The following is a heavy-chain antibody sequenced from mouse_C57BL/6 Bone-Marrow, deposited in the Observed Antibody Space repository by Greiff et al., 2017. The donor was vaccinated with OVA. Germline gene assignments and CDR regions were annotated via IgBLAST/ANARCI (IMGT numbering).Heavy chain of an antibody. Sequence: QVQLQQSGAELVKPGASVKMSCKASGYTFTSYWITWVKQRPGQGLEWIGDIYPGSGSTNYNEKFKSKATLTVDTSSSTAYMQLSSLTSEDSAVYYCAKVAAQATAWFAYWGQGTLVTVSA. CDR2: IYPGSGST. CDR1: GYTFTSYW. D-gene: IGHD3-2*02. J-gene: IGHJ3*01. CDR3: AKVAAQATAWFAY. V-gene: IGHV1-55*01.